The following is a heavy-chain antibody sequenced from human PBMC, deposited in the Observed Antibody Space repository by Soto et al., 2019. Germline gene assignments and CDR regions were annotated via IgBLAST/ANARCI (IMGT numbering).Heavy chain of an antibody. CDR3: ARDLLDCSSTSCYTYNWFDP. J-gene: IGHJ5*02. CDR1: GFTFSSYS. V-gene: IGHV3-21*01. Sequence: PGGSLRLSCAASGFTFSSYSMNWFRQAPGKGLEWVSSISSSSSYIYYADSVKGRFTISRDNAKNSLYLQMNSLRAEDTAVYYCARDLLDCSSTSCYTYNWFDPWGQGTLVTVSS. CDR2: ISSSSSYI. D-gene: IGHD2-2*02.